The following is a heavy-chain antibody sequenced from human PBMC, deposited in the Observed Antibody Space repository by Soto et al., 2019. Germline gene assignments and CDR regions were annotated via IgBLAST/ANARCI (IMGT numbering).Heavy chain of an antibody. D-gene: IGHD2-21*01. V-gene: IGHV1-69*02. J-gene: IGHJ5*02. CDR1: GGTFSSYP. CDR3: ARTRAATDSLDWFDT. Sequence: QVQLLQSGAEVKKPGSSVKVSCKASGGTFSSYPISWVRQAPGQGLEWMGRIIPILNIANYAQKFPGRVTLTADKSTKTAYMELSSLISEDTAVYYCARTRAATDSLDWFDTWGQGTLVTVSS. CDR2: IIPILNIA.